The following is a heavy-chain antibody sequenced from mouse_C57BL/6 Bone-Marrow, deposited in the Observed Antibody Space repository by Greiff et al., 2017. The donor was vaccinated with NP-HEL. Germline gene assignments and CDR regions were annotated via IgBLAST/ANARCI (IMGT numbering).Heavy chain of an antibody. CDR2: IDPENGDT. V-gene: IGHV14-4*01. D-gene: IGHD2-5*01. CDR1: GFNIKDDY. Sequence: EVKLVESGAELVRPGASVKLSCTASGFNIKDDYMHWVKQRPEQGLEWIGWIDPENGDTEYASKFQGKATITADTSSNTAYLQLSSLTSEDTAVDYCTTNSNYVFDYWGQGTTLTVSS. J-gene: IGHJ2*01. CDR3: TTNSNYVFDY.